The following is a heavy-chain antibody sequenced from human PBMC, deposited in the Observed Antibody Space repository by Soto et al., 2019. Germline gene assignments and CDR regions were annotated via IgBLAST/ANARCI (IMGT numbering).Heavy chain of an antibody. CDR2: ISYDGSNK. CDR1: GFTFSSYG. D-gene: IGHD4-17*01. V-gene: IGHV3-30*18. Sequence: GGSLRLSCAASGFTFSSYGMHWVRQAPGKGLEWVAVISYDGSNKYYADSVKGRFTISRDNSKNTLYLQMNSLRAEDTAVYYCAKDRSIGEENGDYGYDAFDIWGQGTMVTVSS. CDR3: AKDRSIGEENGDYGYDAFDI. J-gene: IGHJ3*02.